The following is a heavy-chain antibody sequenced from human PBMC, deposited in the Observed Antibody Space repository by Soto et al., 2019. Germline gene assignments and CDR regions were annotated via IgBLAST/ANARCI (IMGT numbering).Heavy chain of an antibody. CDR2: INTDGSST. D-gene: IGHD6-6*01. V-gene: IGHV3-74*01. CDR1: GFTISSYW. J-gene: IGHJ4*02. CDR3: TRRLSAVGPSSFDY. Sequence: EVQLVESGGGLVQPGGSLRLCCAASGFTISSYWMHWVRQAPGKGLVWVSRINTDGSSTSNADSVKGRFTTSIDNAKNTLYLQMNSLRAEDTAVYYCTRRLSAVGPSSFDYWVQGTLVTVSS.